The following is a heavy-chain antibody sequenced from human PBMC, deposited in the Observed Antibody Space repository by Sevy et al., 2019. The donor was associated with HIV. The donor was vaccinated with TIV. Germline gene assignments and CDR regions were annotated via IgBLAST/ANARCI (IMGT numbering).Heavy chain of an antibody. CDR1: GFSFSNYW. CDR3: ARDCSSASCLWGMDV. D-gene: IGHD2-2*01. CDR2: IKRDGSEK. V-gene: IGHV3-7*03. Sequence: GGSLRLSCAASGFSFSNYWMSWVRQAPGKGLEWVANIKRDGSEKYYVASVKGRLTISRDNAKTSLFLQMNSLRGEDTAVYYCARDCSSASCLWGMDVWGQGTTVTVSS. J-gene: IGHJ6*02.